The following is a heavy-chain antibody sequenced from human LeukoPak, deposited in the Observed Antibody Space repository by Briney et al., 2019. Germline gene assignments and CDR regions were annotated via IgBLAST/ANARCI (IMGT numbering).Heavy chain of an antibody. CDR3: ARQQDYGGTQSNFDY. Sequence: ASETLSLTCTVSGGSISSSSYYWGWIRQPPGKGLEWNGSIYYSGSTYYNPSLKSRVTISVDTSKNQFSLKLSSVTAADTAVYYCARQQDYGGTQSNFDYWGQGTLVTVSS. V-gene: IGHV4-39*01. CDR1: GGSISSSSYY. D-gene: IGHD4-23*01. J-gene: IGHJ4*02. CDR2: IYYSGST.